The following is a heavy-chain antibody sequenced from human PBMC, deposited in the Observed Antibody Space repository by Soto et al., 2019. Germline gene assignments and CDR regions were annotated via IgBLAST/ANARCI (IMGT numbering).Heavy chain of an antibody. CDR2: IYYSGST. Sequence: SETLSLTCTVSGGSISSSSYYWGWIRQPPGKGLEWIGSIYYSGSTYYNPSLKSRVTISVDTSKNQFSLKLSSVTAADTAVYYCARHARSGSGSYGWFDPWGQGTLVTVSS. CDR3: ARHARSGSGSYGWFDP. V-gene: IGHV4-39*01. D-gene: IGHD3-10*01. CDR1: GGSISSSSYY. J-gene: IGHJ5*02.